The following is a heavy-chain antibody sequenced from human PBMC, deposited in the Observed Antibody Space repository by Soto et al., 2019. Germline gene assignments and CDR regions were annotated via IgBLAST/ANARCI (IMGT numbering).Heavy chain of an antibody. Sequence: GGSLRLSCAASGFTFSSYAMSWVRQAPGKGLEWVSAISGSGGSTYYADPVKGRFTISRDNSKNTLYLQMNSLRAEETAVYYCAKGLGDNVFDYWGQGTLVTVSS. V-gene: IGHV3-23*01. CDR3: AKGLGDNVFDY. D-gene: IGHD3-10*01. CDR1: GFTFSSYA. CDR2: ISGSGGST. J-gene: IGHJ4*02.